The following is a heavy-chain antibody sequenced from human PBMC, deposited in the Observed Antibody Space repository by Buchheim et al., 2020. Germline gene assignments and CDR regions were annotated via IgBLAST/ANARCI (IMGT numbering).Heavy chain of an antibody. Sequence: QVQLVESGGGVVQPGRSLRLSCAASGFTFSSYGMHWVRQAPGKGLEWVAVISYDGSNKYYADSVKGRFTISRDNSKNTLYLQMNRLRAEDTAVYYCAKNIRRGVVPAAIRVYYYYGMDVWGQGTT. CDR2: ISYDGSNK. CDR1: GFTFSSYG. D-gene: IGHD2-2*02. CDR3: AKNIRRGVVPAAIRVYYYYGMDV. J-gene: IGHJ6*02. V-gene: IGHV3-30*18.